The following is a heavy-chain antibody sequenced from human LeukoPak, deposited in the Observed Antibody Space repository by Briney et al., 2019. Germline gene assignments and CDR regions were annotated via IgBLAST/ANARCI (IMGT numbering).Heavy chain of an antibody. V-gene: IGHV3-48*02. CDR1: GGSISSSN. Sequence: PSETLSLTCAVSGGSISSSNWWSWVRQPPGKGLEWVSYISTSSTTIYYADSVKGRFTMSRDNAKNSLYLQMNSLRDEDTAVYYCARAYYYGSGSYLSDYWGQGTLVTVSS. CDR2: ISTSSTTI. CDR3: ARAYYYGSGSYLSDY. D-gene: IGHD3-10*01. J-gene: IGHJ4*02.